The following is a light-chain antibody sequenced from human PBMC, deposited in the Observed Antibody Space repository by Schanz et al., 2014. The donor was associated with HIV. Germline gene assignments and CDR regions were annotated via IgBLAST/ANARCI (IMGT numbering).Light chain of an antibody. J-gene: IGKJ1*01. CDR3: QQYNNWPPWT. Sequence: EIVLAQSPGTLSLSPGETGTLSCRASQSVNNNYVAWYQQKPGQAPRLLIYGASSRATGIPDRVSGSGSGTDFTLTISSLQSEDFAVYYCQQYNNWPPWTFGQGTKVEIK. V-gene: IGKV3-20*01. CDR2: GAS. CDR1: QSVNNNY.